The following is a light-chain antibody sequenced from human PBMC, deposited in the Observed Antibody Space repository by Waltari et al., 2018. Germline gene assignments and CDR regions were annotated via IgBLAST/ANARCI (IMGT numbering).Light chain of an antibody. J-gene: IGKJ3*01. Sequence: DIQMTQSPSSLSASVGDTVNFTCRTSQTVTTFLHWYQQKPGKAPKLLIFAATSLHTGVPSRFSGSGSGTEFTRTITDLQPEDFATYYCQQNFLIPGVPFGPGTTV. V-gene: IGKV1-39*01. CDR1: QTVTTF. CDR3: QQNFLIPGVP. CDR2: AAT.